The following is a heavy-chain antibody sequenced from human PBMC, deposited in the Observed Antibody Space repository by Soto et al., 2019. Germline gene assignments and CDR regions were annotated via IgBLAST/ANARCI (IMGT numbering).Heavy chain of an antibody. D-gene: IGHD5-18*01. CDR2: INHSGST. J-gene: IGHJ4*02. CDR3: AREGYSYGYDY. CDR1: GGSFSGYY. Sequence: QVQLQQWGAGLLKPSETLSLTCAVYGGSFSGYYWSWIRQPPGKGLEWIGEINHSGSTNYNPSLKSRATGSVXTSKTQFSLKLSSVTAADTAVYYCAREGYSYGYDYWGQGTLVTVSS. V-gene: IGHV4-34*01.